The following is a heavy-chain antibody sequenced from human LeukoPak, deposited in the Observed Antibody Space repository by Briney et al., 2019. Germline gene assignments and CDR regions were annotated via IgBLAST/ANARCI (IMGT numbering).Heavy chain of an antibody. Sequence: GGSLRLSCAASGFTFSSYAMRCVRQAPGKGLEWDPGISNSGSSTYYADPVKGRFTISRDISKGTLFLQMNSLRAEGTAVYYCAKCGYWNDALYYYGMDVWGQGTTVTVSS. V-gene: IGHV3-23*01. CDR3: AKCGYWNDALYYYGMDV. CDR1: GFTFSSYA. D-gene: IGHD1-1*01. J-gene: IGHJ6*02. CDR2: ISNSGSST.